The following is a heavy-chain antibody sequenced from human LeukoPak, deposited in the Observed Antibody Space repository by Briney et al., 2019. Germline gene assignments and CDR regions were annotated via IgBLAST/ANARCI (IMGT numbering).Heavy chain of an antibody. D-gene: IGHD3-10*01. J-gene: IGHJ5*02. CDR2: IYYSGST. Sequence: SETLSLTCTVSGGSISSGSYYWAWIRQHPGKGLEWIVYIYYSGSTYYNPSLKSRFTISVDTSKNQFSLKLSSVTAADTAVYYCARGREWFGEFQVGFDPWGQGTLVTVSS. CDR1: GGSISSGSYY. V-gene: IGHV4-31*03. CDR3: ARGREWFGEFQVGFDP.